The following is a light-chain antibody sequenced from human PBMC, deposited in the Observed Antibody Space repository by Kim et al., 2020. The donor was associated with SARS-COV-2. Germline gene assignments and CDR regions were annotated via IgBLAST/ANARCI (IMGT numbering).Light chain of an antibody. CDR1: KLGDKY. CDR3: QAWASSTCVV. V-gene: IGLV3-1*01. J-gene: IGLJ2*01. Sequence: SYELTQPPSVSVSPGQTASITCSGDKLGDKYACWYQQKPGQSPVLVIYQDNKRPSGIPERFSGANSGNTATLTISGTQAMDEADDYCQAWASSTCVVFDG. CDR2: QDN.